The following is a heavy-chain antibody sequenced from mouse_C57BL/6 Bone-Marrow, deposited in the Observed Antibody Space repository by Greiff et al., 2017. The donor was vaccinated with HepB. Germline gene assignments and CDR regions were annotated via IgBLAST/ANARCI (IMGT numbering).Heavy chain of an antibody. CDR3: AGHERFDYDDYAMDY. CDR2: FYPGSGSI. CDR1: GYTFTEYA. Sequence: VQLQQSGAELVKPGASVKLSCKASGYTFTEYAIHWVKQRSGQGLEWIGWFYPGSGSIKYNEKFKDKDTLTADKSSSTVYMELSRLTSEDTAVYFCAGHERFDYDDYAMDYWGQGTSVTVSS. D-gene: IGHD2-4*01. V-gene: IGHV1-62-2*01. J-gene: IGHJ4*01.